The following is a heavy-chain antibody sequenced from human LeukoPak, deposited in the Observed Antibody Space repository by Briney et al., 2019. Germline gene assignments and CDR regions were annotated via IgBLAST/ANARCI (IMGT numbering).Heavy chain of an antibody. CDR1: GFTFSSYA. CDR3: ARDLSPVVRASPMGY. V-gene: IGHV3-30-3*01. CDR2: ISYDGSNK. J-gene: IGHJ4*02. Sequence: GGSLRLSCAASGFTFSSYAMYWVRQAPGKGLEWVAVISYDGSNKYYGDSVKGRFTISRDNSKNTLYLEMNSLRAEDTAVYYCARDLSPVVRASPMGYWGQGTLVTVSS. D-gene: IGHD3-10*01.